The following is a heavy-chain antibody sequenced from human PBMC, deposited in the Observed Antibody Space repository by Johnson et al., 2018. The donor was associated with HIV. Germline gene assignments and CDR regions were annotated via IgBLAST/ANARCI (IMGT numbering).Heavy chain of an antibody. CDR2: IGYDGSNK. CDR1: GFTFSSYG. J-gene: IGHJ3*02. CDR3: AREELEPDVFDI. V-gene: IGHV3-30*19. D-gene: IGHD1-1*01. Sequence: QVQLVESGAGVVQPGRSLRLSCAASGFTFSSYGMHWVRQAPGKGLEWVAVIGYDGSNKYYADSVKGRFTISRDNSKNTLFLQMNGLRAEDTAVYYCAREELEPDVFDIWGQGTMVTVSS.